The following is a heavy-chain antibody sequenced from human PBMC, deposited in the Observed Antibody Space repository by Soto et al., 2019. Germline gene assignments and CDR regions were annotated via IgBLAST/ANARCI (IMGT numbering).Heavy chain of an antibody. CDR3: ARVVTYGSGSYSDY. D-gene: IGHD3-10*01. CDR2: INPNSGGT. Sequence: AALKVSCKASGYTFTGYYMQWVRQASGQGLEWMGWINPNSGGTNYAQKFQGRVTMTRDTSISTAYMELSRLRSDDTAVYYCARVVTYGSGSYSDYWGQGTLVTVSS. J-gene: IGHJ4*02. V-gene: IGHV1-2*02. CDR1: GYTFTGYY.